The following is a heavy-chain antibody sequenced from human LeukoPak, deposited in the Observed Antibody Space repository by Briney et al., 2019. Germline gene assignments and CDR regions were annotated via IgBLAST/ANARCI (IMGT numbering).Heavy chain of an antibody. CDR3: ARGGNPIDY. Sequence: PGGSLRLSCAASGFTFSSYAMHWVRQAPGKGLEWVAVISYDGSNKYYADSVKGRFTISRDNSKNTLYLQMNSLRAEDTAVYYCARGGNPIDYWGQGTLVTVSS. J-gene: IGHJ4*02. CDR1: GFTFSSYA. D-gene: IGHD4-23*01. CDR2: ISYDGSNK. V-gene: IGHV3-30*04.